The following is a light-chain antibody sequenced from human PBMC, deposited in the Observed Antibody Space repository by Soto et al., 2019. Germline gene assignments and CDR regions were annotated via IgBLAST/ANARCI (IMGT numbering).Light chain of an antibody. V-gene: IGLV1-36*01. CDR3: ATWDDSLSGVV. CDR1: SSNIGNNA. J-gene: IGLJ2*01. CDR2: YDD. Sequence: QSVLTQPPSVSEAPRQRVTISCSGSSSNIGNNAVHWYQQLPGKAPKLLIYYDDLLPSGVSARFSGSKSGTSASLAISGLQSEDEALYYCATWDDSLSGVVFGGGTKLTVL.